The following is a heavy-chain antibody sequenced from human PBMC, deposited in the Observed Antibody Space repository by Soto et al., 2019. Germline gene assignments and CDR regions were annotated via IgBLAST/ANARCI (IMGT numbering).Heavy chain of an antibody. J-gene: IGHJ3*02. Sequence: PSETLSLTCAVYGGSFSGYYWSWIRQPPGKGLEWIGEINHSGSTNYNPSLKSRVTISVDTSKNQFSLKLSSVTAADTAVYYCARGIVNFAFDIWGQGTMVTV. CDR1: GGSFSGYY. CDR2: INHSGST. D-gene: IGHD1-26*01. CDR3: ARGIVNFAFDI. V-gene: IGHV4-34*01.